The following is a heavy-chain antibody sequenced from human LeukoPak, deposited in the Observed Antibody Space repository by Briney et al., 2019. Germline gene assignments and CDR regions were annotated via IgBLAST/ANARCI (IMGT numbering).Heavy chain of an antibody. CDR2: INHSGST. J-gene: IGHJ4*02. D-gene: IGHD2/OR15-2a*01. CDR1: GGSISSSSYY. Sequence: PSETLSLTCTVSGGSISSSSYYWGWIRQPPGQGLEWIGDINHSGSTNYNPSLKRRVTISVDTSKNQFSLKLSSVTAADTAVYYCARGSMRWGPVNYFDYWGQGTLVTVSS. CDR3: ARGSMRWGPVNYFDY. V-gene: IGHV4-39*07.